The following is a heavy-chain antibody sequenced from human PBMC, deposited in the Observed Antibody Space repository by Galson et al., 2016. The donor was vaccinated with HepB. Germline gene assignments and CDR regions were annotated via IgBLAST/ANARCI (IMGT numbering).Heavy chain of an antibody. V-gene: IGHV4-34*01. Sequence: ETLSLTCAVYGGSFSGYYWSWIRLSPGKGLEYIGEINHHRRTHYNPSLSSRAIISVDTSKSQFSLRLASVTAADTAIYYCARGDYTPIVIAYWGQGTRVTVSS. CDR1: GGSFSGYY. CDR3: ARGDYTPIVIAY. J-gene: IGHJ4*02. CDR2: INHHRRT. D-gene: IGHD3-16*02.